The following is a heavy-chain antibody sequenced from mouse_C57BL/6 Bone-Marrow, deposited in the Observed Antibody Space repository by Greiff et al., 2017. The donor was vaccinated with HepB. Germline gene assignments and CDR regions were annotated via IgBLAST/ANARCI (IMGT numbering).Heavy chain of an antibody. CDR3: ARGYGNPRYFDV. Sequence: EVKLVESGGGLVKPGGSLKLSCAASGFTFSDYGMHWVRQAPEKGLEWVAYISSGSSTIYYADTVKGRFTISRDNAKNTLFLQMTSLRSEDTAMYYCARGYGNPRYFDVWGTGTTVTVSS. CDR1: GFTFSDYG. CDR2: ISSGSSTI. J-gene: IGHJ1*03. V-gene: IGHV5-17*01. D-gene: IGHD1-1*01.